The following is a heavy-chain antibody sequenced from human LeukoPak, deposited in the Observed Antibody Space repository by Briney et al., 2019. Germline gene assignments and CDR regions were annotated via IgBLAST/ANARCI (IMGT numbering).Heavy chain of an antibody. CDR2: INPNSGGT. D-gene: IGHD2-2*01. CDR3: ARLRYQLLWGTEVYDWFDP. V-gene: IGHV1-2*06. J-gene: IGHJ5*02. CDR1: GYTFTGYY. Sequence: ASVKVSCKASGYTFTGYYMHWVRQAPGQGLEWMGRINPNSGGTNYAQKFQGRVTMTRDTSISTAYMELSRLRSDDTAVYYCARLRYQLLWGTEVYDWFDPWGQGTLVTVSS.